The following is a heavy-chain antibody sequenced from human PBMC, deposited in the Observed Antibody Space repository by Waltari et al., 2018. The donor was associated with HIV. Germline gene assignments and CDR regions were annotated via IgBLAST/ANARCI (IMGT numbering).Heavy chain of an antibody. D-gene: IGHD2-15*01. J-gene: IGHJ4*02. V-gene: IGHV4-39*01. CDR2: IYYSGST. CDR1: GGSISSSSYY. Sequence: QLQLQESGPGLVKPSETLSLTCTVSGGSISSSSYYWGWIRQPPGKGLEWIGSIYYSGSTYYNPSLKSRVTRSVDTSKNQFSLKLSSVTAADTAVYYCATPQDCSGGSCYWVFDYWGQGTLVTVSS. CDR3: ATPQDCSGGSCYWVFDY.